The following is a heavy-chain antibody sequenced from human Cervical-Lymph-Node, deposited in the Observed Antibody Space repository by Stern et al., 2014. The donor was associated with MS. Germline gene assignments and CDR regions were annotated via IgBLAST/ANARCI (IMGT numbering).Heavy chain of an antibody. Sequence: EMQLVESGGGLVQPGGSLRLSCAASGFTFSSYAMSWVRQAPGQGLEWVSAISVSGGSTYYPDSVKGRFTISRDNSKNTLYLQMNSRRAEDTAVYYCAKSTVTSLSDYWGQGTLVTVSS. CDR3: AKSTVTSLSDY. CDR2: ISVSGGST. D-gene: IGHD4-17*01. V-gene: IGHV3-23*04. CDR1: GFTFSSYA. J-gene: IGHJ4*02.